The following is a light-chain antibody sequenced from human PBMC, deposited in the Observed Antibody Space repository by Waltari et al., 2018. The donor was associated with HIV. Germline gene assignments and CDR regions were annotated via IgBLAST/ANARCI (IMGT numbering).Light chain of an antibody. V-gene: IGLV2-14*01. Sequence: QSALTQPASVSGSPGQSITISCTGTSSDIRSYNYVSWYQQHPGKAPNLVIYEVSNRPAGFSNRFSGSKSGNTASLTISGLQAEDEADYYCSSYISNITWVFGGGTKVTVL. CDR1: SSDIRSYNY. CDR3: SSYISNITWV. CDR2: EVS. J-gene: IGLJ2*01.